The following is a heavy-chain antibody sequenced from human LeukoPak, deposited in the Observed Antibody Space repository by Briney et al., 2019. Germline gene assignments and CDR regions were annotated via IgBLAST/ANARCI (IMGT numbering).Heavy chain of an antibody. CDR1: GFTFSSYW. V-gene: IGHV3-74*01. CDR2: INSDGSST. Sequence: GGSLRLSCAASGFTFSSYWIHWVRQAPGKGLVWVSRINSDGSSTSYADSVNGRFTISRDNAKNTLYLQMNSLRAEDTAVYYCASTYYYDSSGYLLDYWGQGTLVTVSS. J-gene: IGHJ4*02. CDR3: ASTYYYDSSGYLLDY. D-gene: IGHD3-22*01.